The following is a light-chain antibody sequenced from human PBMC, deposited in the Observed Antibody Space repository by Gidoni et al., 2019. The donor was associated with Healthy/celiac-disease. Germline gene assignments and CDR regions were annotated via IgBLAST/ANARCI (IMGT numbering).Light chain of an antibody. Sequence: SQSVSSNLAWYQQKPGQAPRLLIYGASTRATGIPARFSGSGSGTEFTLTISSLQSEDFAVYYCQQYNNWRGTFXQXTKVXIK. CDR3: QQYNNWRGT. CDR1: QSVSSN. J-gene: IGKJ1*01. CDR2: GAS. V-gene: IGKV3-15*01.